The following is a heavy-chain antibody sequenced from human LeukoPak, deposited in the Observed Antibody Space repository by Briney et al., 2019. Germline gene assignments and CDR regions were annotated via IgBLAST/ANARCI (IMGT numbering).Heavy chain of an antibody. V-gene: IGHV3-9*01. D-gene: IGHD3-22*01. CDR2: ISWNSGSI. CDR1: GFTFDDYA. J-gene: IGHJ4*02. CDR3: AKGWGYDSSGYLNY. Sequence: GRSLRLSCAASGFTFDDYAMHWVRQAPGKGLEWVSGISWNSGSIGYADSVKGRFTISRDNAKNSLYLQMNSLRAEDTALYYCAKGWGYDSSGYLNYWGQGTLVTVYS.